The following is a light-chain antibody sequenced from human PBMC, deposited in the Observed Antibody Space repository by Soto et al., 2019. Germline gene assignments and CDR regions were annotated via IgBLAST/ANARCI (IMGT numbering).Light chain of an antibody. Sequence: EIVLTQSPATLSLSPGERATLSCRASQSVSSYLAWYQQKPGQAPRLLIYDASNRATGIPARFSGSGSGTDFTLTISSLEPEDFAVYYSQARTFGGGTKVEIK. V-gene: IGKV3-11*01. CDR3: QART. CDR1: QSVSSY. J-gene: IGKJ4*01. CDR2: DAS.